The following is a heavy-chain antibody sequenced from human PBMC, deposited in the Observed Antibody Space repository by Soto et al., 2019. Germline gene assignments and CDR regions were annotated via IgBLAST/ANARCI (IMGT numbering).Heavy chain of an antibody. CDR2: ISSSSSYI. V-gene: IGHV3-21*01. J-gene: IGHJ6*04. D-gene: IGHD3-3*01. Sequence: GGSLRLSCAASRFTFSSYSMNWVRQAPGKGLEWVSSISSSSSYIYYADSVKGRFTISRDNAKNSLYLQMNSLRAEDTAVYYCARDHAPNDFWSGQSLVWGKGTTVTVSS. CDR1: RFTFSSYS. CDR3: ARDHAPNDFWSGQSLV.